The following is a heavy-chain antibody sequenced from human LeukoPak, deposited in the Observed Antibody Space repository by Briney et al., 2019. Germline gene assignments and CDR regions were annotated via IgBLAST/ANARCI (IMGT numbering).Heavy chain of an antibody. CDR2: ISSSGGTI. J-gene: IGHJ4*02. CDR1: GFTVSSNF. D-gene: IGHD3-10*01. V-gene: IGHV3-48*04. Sequence: PGGSLRLSCAASGFTVSSNFVSWVRQAPGKGLEWVSYISSSGGTIYYADSVKGRFTISRDNAKNSLYLQMNSLRAEDTAVYYCTRASFGDYYGSGTYYNMLGYWGQGTLVTVSS. CDR3: TRASFGDYYGSGTYYNMLGY.